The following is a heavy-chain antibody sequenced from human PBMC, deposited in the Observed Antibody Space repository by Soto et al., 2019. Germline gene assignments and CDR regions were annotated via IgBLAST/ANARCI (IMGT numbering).Heavy chain of an antibody. CDR1: GYTLTELS. CDR3: ATGGKGVRMGYYYGMDV. V-gene: IGHV1-24*01. D-gene: IGHD1-26*01. CDR2: FDPEDGET. Sequence: ASVKVSCKVSGYTLTELSMHWVRQAPGKGLEWMGGFDPEDGETIYAQKFQGRVTMTEDTSTDTAYMELSSLRSEDTAVYYCATGGKGVRMGYYYGMDVWGQGTTVTVSS. J-gene: IGHJ6*02.